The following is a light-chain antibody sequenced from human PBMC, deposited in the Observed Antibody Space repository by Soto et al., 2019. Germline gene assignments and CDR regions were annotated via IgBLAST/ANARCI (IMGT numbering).Light chain of an antibody. Sequence: EIVLTQSPGTLSLSPGERATLSCRASQSVSSSYLAWYQQKPGQAPRILIYGASSRATGIPDRFSGSGSGTDFTLTISRLEPEDFAVYYCQQYGSSPPVTFGQGTKVDI. CDR3: QQYGSSPPVT. J-gene: IGKJ1*01. CDR1: QSVSSSY. V-gene: IGKV3-20*01. CDR2: GAS.